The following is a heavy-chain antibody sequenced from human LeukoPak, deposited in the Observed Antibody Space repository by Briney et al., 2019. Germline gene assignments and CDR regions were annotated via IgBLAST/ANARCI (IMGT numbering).Heavy chain of an antibody. J-gene: IGHJ4*02. CDR1: GYTFTSYY. Sequence: ASVKVSCKASGYTFTSYYMHWVRQAPGQGLEWMGIINPSGGSTSYAQKFQGRVTMTRDTSTSTVYMELSSLRSEDTAVYYCARDIRIAYGGPPFDYWGQGTLVTVSS. V-gene: IGHV1-46*01. D-gene: IGHD4-17*01. CDR2: INPSGGST. CDR3: ARDIRIAYGGPPFDY.